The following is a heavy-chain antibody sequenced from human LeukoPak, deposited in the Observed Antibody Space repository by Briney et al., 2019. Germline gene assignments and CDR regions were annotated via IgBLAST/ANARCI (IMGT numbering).Heavy chain of an antibody. V-gene: IGHV3-23*01. CDR1: GFTFSSYA. CDR2: ISGSGGRT. J-gene: IGHJ6*03. CDR3: AKKGLDGGEPNSYYYYYYMDV. D-gene: IGHD3-16*01. Sequence: GGSLRLSCAASGFTFSSYAMNWVRQAPGKGLEWVSSISGSGGRTYYADSVKGRFTISRDNSKNTLYLQMDSLRAEDTALYYCAKKGLDGGEPNSYYYYYYMDVWGKGTTVTISS.